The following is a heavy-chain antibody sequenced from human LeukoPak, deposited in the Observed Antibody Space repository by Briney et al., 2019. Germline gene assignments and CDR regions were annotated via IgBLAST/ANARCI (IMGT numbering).Heavy chain of an antibody. CDR1: TGSFSDFY. CDR3: ARQTAVAGKAGFDY. Sequence: SETLSLTCAVYTGSFSDFYWTWIRQPAGKGLEWIGRIYTTGSTNYNPSLNSRVTMSVDMSKNQFSLKLSSVTAADTAVYYCARQTAVAGKAGFDYWGQGTLVTVSS. V-gene: IGHV4-59*10. J-gene: IGHJ4*02. CDR2: IYTTGST. D-gene: IGHD6-19*01.